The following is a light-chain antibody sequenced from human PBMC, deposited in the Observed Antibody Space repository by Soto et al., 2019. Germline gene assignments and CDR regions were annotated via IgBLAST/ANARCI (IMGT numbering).Light chain of an antibody. CDR1: ESVSSN. CDR2: GAS. J-gene: IGKJ5*01. CDR3: QQYNNWPPSII. Sequence: VMTQSPATLSVSPLERVTLSFMASESVSSNLAWYQQRPGQAPRLLIYGASTRATETPLRFRGSGSGTEFTLTISSLQSEDIAVYYCQQYNNWPPSIIFGPGTRLEIK. V-gene: IGKV3-15*01.